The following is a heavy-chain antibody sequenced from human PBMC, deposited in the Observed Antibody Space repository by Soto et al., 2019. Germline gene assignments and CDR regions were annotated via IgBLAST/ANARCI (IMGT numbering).Heavy chain of an antibody. CDR3: AKEGPITNWYFDY. V-gene: IGHV3-30*18. D-gene: IGHD1-1*01. Sequence: QVQLVESGGGVVQPGRSLRLSCAASGFTCSSYGMHWVRQAPGKGLEWVAVISYDGNVAYYADSVRGRFTISRDNSKNTLYLQMNSLRTEDTAIYYCAKEGPITNWYFDYWGQGTLVTVSS. CDR2: ISYDGNVA. CDR1: GFTCSSYG. J-gene: IGHJ4*02.